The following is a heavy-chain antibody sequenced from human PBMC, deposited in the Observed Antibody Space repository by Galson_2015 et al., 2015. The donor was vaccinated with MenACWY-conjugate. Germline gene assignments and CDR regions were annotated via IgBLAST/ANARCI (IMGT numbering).Heavy chain of an antibody. V-gene: IGHV2-5*02. CDR2: IHWDDDK. CDR1: GFSLSTRGVG. Sequence: PALVKPTQTLTLTCTFSGFSLSTRGVGVAWIRQPPGKALEWLALIHWDDDKRYSPSLKSRLTITKGTSKNQVVLTMANMDPVDTATYYCAHLFYYDSSGYYRYFDLWGRGTLVTVSS. J-gene: IGHJ2*01. D-gene: IGHD3-22*01. CDR3: AHLFYYDSSGYYRYFDL.